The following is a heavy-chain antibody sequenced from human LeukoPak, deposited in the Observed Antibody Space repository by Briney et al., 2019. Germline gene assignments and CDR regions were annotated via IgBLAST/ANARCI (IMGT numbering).Heavy chain of an antibody. D-gene: IGHD2-8*01. J-gene: IGHJ3*02. CDR1: GGSISSGGYS. CDR2: IYHSGST. Sequence: SETLSLTCAVSGGSISSGGYSWSWIRQPPGKGLEWIGYIYHSGSTYYNPSLKSRVTISVDASKNQFSLKLSSVTAADTAVYYCASMYPRADAFDIWGQGTMVTVSS. V-gene: IGHV4-30-2*05. CDR3: ASMYPRADAFDI.